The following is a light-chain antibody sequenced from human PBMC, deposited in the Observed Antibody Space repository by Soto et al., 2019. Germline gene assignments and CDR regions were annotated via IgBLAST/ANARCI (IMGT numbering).Light chain of an antibody. CDR2: EVS. J-gene: IGLJ2*01. CDR3: SSYTSTRV. CDR1: SSDVGDYKY. V-gene: IGLV2-14*03. Sequence: QPALTQPASVSGSPGQSITISCTGTSSDVGDYKYVSWYQQHPGKAPKLMIFEVSNRPSGVSNRFSGSKSGNTASLTISGIQAEDEADYYCSSYTSTRVFGGGTKLTVL.